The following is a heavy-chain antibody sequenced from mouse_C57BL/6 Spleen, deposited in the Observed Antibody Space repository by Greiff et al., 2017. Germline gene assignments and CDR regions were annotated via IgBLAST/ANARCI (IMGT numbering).Heavy chain of an antibody. CDR3: AIGHYYGHGDY. CDR1: GYTFTSYW. D-gene: IGHD2-1*01. V-gene: IGHV1-74*01. Sequence: QVQLQQSGAELVKPGASVKVSCKASGYTFTSYWMHWVKQRPGQGLEWIGRIHPSDSDTNYNQKFKGKATLTVDKSSSTADMQLSSLTSEDSAVYYCAIGHYYGHGDYWGQGTSVTVSS. J-gene: IGHJ4*01. CDR2: IHPSDSDT.